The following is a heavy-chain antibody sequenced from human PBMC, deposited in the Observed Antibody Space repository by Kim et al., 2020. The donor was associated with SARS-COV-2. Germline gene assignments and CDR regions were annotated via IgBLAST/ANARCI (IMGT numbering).Heavy chain of an antibody. V-gene: IGHV3-30*18. J-gene: IGHJ3*02. Sequence: GGSLRLSCAASGFTFSSYGMHWVRQAPGKGLEWVAVISYDGSNKYYADSVKGRFTISRDNSKNTLYLQMNSLRAEDTAVYYCAKGEYCSSTSCYRNDAFDIWGQGTMVTVSS. CDR2: ISYDGSNK. CDR3: AKGEYCSSTSCYRNDAFDI. D-gene: IGHD2-2*02. CDR1: GFTFSSYG.